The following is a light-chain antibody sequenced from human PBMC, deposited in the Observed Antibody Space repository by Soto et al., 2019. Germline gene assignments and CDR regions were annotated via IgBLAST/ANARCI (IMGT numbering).Light chain of an antibody. V-gene: IGLV2-23*01. J-gene: IGLJ1*01. Sequence: QTVVTQPASVSRSPGQSITISCTGTSSDVGSYNLVSWYQQHPGKAPKLMIYEATKRPSGVSDRFSGSRSGNTASLTISGLQAEDEADYYCCSYASSSTYVFGTGTKLTVL. CDR1: SSDVGSYNL. CDR3: CSYASSSTYV. CDR2: EAT.